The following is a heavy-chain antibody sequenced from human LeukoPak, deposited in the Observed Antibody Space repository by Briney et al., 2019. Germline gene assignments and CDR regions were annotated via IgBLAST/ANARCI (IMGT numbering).Heavy chain of an antibody. CDR3: AVRQSPRDKGKWLQLSLGYYYYYMDV. Sequence: ASVKVSCKASGYTFTSYGISWVRQAPGQGLEWMGWISAYNGNTNYAQKLQGRVTMTTDTSTSTAYMELSSLRSEDTAVYYCAVRQSPRDKGKWLQLSLGYYYYYMDVWGKGTTVTISS. D-gene: IGHD5-24*01. J-gene: IGHJ6*03. CDR2: ISAYNGNT. CDR1: GYTFTSYG. V-gene: IGHV1-18*01.